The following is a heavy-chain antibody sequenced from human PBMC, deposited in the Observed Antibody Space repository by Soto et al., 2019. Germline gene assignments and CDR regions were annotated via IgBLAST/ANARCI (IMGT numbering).Heavy chain of an antibody. J-gene: IGHJ2*01. CDR2: INHSGST. Sequence: QVQLQQWGAGLLKPSETLSLTCAVYGGSFSGYYWSWIRQPPGKGLEWIGEINHSGSTNYNPSLKSRVTISVDTSKNQFALKLSSVTAADTAVYYCARGGRRLRSWYFDLWGRGTLVTVSS. V-gene: IGHV4-34*01. D-gene: IGHD4-17*01. CDR3: ARGGRRLRSWYFDL. CDR1: GGSFSGYY.